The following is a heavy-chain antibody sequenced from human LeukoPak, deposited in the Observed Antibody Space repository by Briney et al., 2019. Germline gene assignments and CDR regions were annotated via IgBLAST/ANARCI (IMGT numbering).Heavy chain of an antibody. V-gene: IGHV3-23*01. CDR2: ISGSGLST. D-gene: IGHD3-22*01. Sequence: PGGSLRLSCGASGFIFTRYVMNWVRQSPGKGLEWVSGISGSGLSTFYADSVKGRFTISRDNSKNTLFLHMNSLRAEDTAVYYCAKDPYYYDSSGYPDYWGQGTLVTVSS. CDR1: GFIFTRYV. CDR3: AKDPYYYDSSGYPDY. J-gene: IGHJ4*02.